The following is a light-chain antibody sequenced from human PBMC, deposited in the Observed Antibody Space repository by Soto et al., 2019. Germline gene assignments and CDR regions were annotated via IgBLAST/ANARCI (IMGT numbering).Light chain of an antibody. CDR3: GTWDSSLSAGV. J-gene: IGLJ2*01. Sequence: QPVLTQPPSVSAAPGQKVTISCSGSSSNIGNNYVSWYQQLPGTAPKLLIYDNNERPSGIADRFSGSKSGTSATLGITGLQTGEEADYYCGTWDSSLSAGVFGGGTKVTVL. V-gene: IGLV1-51*01. CDR1: SSNIGNNY. CDR2: DNN.